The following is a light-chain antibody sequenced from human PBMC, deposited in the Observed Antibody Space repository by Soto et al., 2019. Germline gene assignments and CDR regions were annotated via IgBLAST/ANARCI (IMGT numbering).Light chain of an antibody. V-gene: IGKV3-20*01. J-gene: IGKJ1*01. CDR1: QSLSRSH. CDR3: HQYGSSPWT. CDR2: GAS. Sequence: EIVLTQSPGTLSLSPGERATLSCRASQSLSRSHLAWYQHKPGQAPRGLIYGASNRATGIPDRFSGSASGTDFTRTISRLEPEDFVVYYCHQYGSSPWTFGQGTKVELK.